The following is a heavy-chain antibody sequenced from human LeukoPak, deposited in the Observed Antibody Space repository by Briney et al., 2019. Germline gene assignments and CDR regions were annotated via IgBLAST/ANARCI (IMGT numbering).Heavy chain of an antibody. V-gene: IGHV3-23*01. CDR1: RLPFSSYA. J-gene: IGHJ4*02. CDR2: ISESGTGT. Sequence: GGSLRLSCAASRLPFSSYAMSWVRQAPGKGLEWVSAISESGTGTYYADSVKGRFTISRDNSKNTLYLQMNSLRAEDTAVYYCAKDHTSSWYYFDYWGQGTLVTVSS. CDR3: AKDHTSSWYYFDY. D-gene: IGHD6-13*01.